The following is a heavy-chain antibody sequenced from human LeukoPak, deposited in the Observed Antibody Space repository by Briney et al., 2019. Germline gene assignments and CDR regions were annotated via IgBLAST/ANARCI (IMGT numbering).Heavy chain of an antibody. CDR1: GFSFSLYA. Sequence: QAGGSLRLSGAASGFSFSLYAMNWVRQAPGKGLEWISYINSGGDDIHYAASVRGRFTISRDDAGNTLFLQLSSLRAEDTAVYYCARDTIQPGLIDDWGQGTLVTVSS. J-gene: IGHJ4*02. CDR2: INSGGDDI. CDR3: ARDTIQPGLIDD. D-gene: IGHD2-2*01. V-gene: IGHV3-48*04.